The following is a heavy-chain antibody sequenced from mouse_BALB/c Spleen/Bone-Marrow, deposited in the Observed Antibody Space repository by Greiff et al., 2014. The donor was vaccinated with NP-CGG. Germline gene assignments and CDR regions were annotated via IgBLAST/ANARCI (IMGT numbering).Heavy chain of an antibody. D-gene: IGHD1-1*01. Sequence: DLVKPGASVKLSCKASGYTFTSYWINWIKQRPGQGLEWIGRIPPGSGTTYYNEMFKGKATLTVDTSSTTAYIQLSSLSSEDSAVYFCARGSYYYGSSSHWFAYWGQGTLVTVSA. V-gene: IGHV1S41*01. CDR2: IPPGSGTT. CDR3: ARGSYYYGSSSHWFAY. CDR1: GYTFTSYW. J-gene: IGHJ3*01.